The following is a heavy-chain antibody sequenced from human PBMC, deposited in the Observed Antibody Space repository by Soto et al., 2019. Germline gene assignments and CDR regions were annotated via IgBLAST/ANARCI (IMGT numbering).Heavy chain of an antibody. J-gene: IGHJ6*02. CDR3: AREGGSGNYRYYAMDV. CDR1: GGTFSSYA. Sequence: QVQLVQSGAEVKKPGSSVKVSCKASGGTFSSYAISWVRQAPGQGLEWLGGIIPIFGTANYAQKFQGRVTITADESTSTAYMELSSLRSEDTAVYYCAREGGSGNYRYYAMDVWGQGTTVTVSS. D-gene: IGHD3-10*01. CDR2: IIPIFGTA. V-gene: IGHV1-69*12.